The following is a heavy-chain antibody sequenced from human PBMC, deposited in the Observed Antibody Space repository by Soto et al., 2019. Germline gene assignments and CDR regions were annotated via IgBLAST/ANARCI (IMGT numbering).Heavy chain of an antibody. CDR3: AKDGGYSYGFYGDYVYFQH. CDR2: ISGSGGST. J-gene: IGHJ1*01. D-gene: IGHD5-18*01. V-gene: IGHV3-23*01. CDR1: GFTFSSYA. Sequence: GGSLRLSCAASGFTFSSYAMSWVRQAPGKGLEWVSAISGSGGSTYYADSVKGRFTISRDNSKNTLYLQMNSLRAEDTAVYYCAKDGGYSYGFYGDYVYFQHWGQGTLVTVSS.